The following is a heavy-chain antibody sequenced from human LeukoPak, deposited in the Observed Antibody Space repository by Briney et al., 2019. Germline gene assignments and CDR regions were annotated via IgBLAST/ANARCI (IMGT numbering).Heavy chain of an antibody. V-gene: IGHV1-18*01. Sequence: GASVKVSCKASGYTFTSYSINWVRQAPGQGLEWMGWISAYNGNTNYAQKLQGRVTTTTDTSTSTAYMELRSLRSDDTAVYYCARDRSGSYLNWFDPWGQGTLVTVSS. CDR3: ARDRSGSYLNWFDP. D-gene: IGHD1-26*01. CDR1: GYTFTSYS. J-gene: IGHJ5*02. CDR2: ISAYNGNT.